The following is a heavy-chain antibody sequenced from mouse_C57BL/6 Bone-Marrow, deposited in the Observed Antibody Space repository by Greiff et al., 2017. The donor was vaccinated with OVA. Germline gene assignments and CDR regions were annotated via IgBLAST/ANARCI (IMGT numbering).Heavy chain of an antibody. V-gene: IGHV5-4*01. J-gene: IGHJ3*01. CDR2: ISDGGSYT. CDR1: GFTFSSYA. Sequence: EVQGVESGGGLVKPGGSLKLSCAASGFTFSSYAMSWVRQTPEKRLEWVATISDGGSYTYYPDNVKGRFTISRDNAKNNLYLQMSHLKSEDTAMYYCAREDSNYLAWFAYWGQGTLVTVSA. CDR3: AREDSNYLAWFAY. D-gene: IGHD2-5*01.